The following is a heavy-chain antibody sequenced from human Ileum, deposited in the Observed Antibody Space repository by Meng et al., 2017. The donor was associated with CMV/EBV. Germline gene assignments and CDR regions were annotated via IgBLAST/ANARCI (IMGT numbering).Heavy chain of an antibody. CDR1: GFAFSDYN. J-gene: IGHJ5*02. D-gene: IGHD2-2*01. CDR3: ARVGCSSTSCPEADP. CDR2: ISSSGSTI. Sequence: GFAFSDYNMSWNRQAPGKGLEWGSYISSSGSTIYKADAVKGRVTISRDKAKNSLYLQMNSLRAEDTAVYYCARVGCSSTSCPEADPWGQGTLVTVSS. V-gene: IGHV3-11*04.